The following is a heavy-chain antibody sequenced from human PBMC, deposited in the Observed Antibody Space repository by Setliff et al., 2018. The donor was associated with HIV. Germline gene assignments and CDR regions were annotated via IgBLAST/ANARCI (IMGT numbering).Heavy chain of an antibody. J-gene: IGHJ4*02. CDR3: ARSSYYDVNSPFDY. V-gene: IGHV1-2*02. CDR2: INPNSGGT. Sequence: AASVKVSCKASGYTFTGYYMHWVRQAPGQGLEWMGWINPNSGGTTYAQKFQGRVTMTRDTSISTAYMEVSRLRSDDTAVYYCARSSYYDVNSPFDYWGQGTRVTVSS. D-gene: IGHD3-16*01. CDR1: GYTFTGYY.